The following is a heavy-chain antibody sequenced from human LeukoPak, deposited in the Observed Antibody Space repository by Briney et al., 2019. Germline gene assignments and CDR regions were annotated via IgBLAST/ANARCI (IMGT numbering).Heavy chain of an antibody. CDR2: IYYSGST. Sequence: SETLSLTCTVSGGSISSYYWSWIRQPPGKGLEWIGYIYYSGSTNYNPSLKSRVTISVDTSKNHFSLKLSSVTAADTAVYYCAKGGGLRYNSGWYWYFDYWGQGTLVTVSS. J-gene: IGHJ4*02. CDR3: AKGGGLRYNSGWYWYFDY. D-gene: IGHD6-19*01. CDR1: GGSISSYY. V-gene: IGHV4-59*01.